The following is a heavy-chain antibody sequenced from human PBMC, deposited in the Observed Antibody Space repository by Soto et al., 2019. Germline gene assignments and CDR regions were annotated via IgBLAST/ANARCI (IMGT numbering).Heavy chain of an antibody. CDR3: ARRFYDSSGYYWGDAFDI. V-gene: IGHV4-39*01. D-gene: IGHD3-22*01. CDR1: GGSISSSSYY. J-gene: IGHJ3*02. CDR2: IYYSGST. Sequence: QLQLQESSPGLVKPSETLSLTCTVSGGSISSSSYYWGWIRQPPGKGLEWIGSIYYSGSTYYNPSLKSRVTISVDTSKNQFSLKLSSVTAADTAVYYCARRFYDSSGYYWGDAFDIWGQGTMVTVSS.